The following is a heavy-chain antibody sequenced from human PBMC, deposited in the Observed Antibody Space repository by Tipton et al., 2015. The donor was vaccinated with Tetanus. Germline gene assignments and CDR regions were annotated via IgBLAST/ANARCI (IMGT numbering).Heavy chain of an antibody. CDR3: ARGPIVVVPAAPRKNYYYYGMDV. CDR2: MNPNSGNT. D-gene: IGHD2-2*01. V-gene: IGHV1-8*01. CDR1: GYTFTSYD. J-gene: IGHJ6*02. Sequence: QLVQSGAEVKKPGASVKVSCKASGYTFTSYDINWVRQATGQGLEWMGWMNPNSGNTGYAQKFQGRVTMTRNTSISTAYMELSSLRSEDTAVYYCARGPIVVVPAAPRKNYYYYGMDVWGQGTTVTVSS.